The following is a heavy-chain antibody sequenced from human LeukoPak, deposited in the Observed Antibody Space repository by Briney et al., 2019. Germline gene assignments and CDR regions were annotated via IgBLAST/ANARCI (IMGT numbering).Heavy chain of an antibody. J-gene: IGHJ4*02. CDR3: ARHDYGDGHGGRYDY. V-gene: IGHV4-39*01. D-gene: IGHD4-17*01. CDR2: IYYSGST. CDR1: GGSISSSSYY. Sequence: PSETLSLTCTVSGGSISSSSYYWGWIRQPPGKGLEWIGSIYYSGSTYYNPSLKSRVTISVDTSKNQFSLKLSSVTAADTAVYYCARHDYGDGHGGRYDYWGQGTLVTVSS.